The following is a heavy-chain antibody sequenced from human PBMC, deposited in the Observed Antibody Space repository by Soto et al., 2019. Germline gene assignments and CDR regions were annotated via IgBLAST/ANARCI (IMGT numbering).Heavy chain of an antibody. Sequence: QVQLVQSGAEVKKPGASVKVSCKVSGYTLTELSMHWVRQAPGKGLEWMGGFDPEDGETIYAQKFQGRVTMTEDTPTDTADLEPSSLRSEDTAVYYCATDLLPGIAVAGLVWGQGTLVTVSS. D-gene: IGHD6-19*01. J-gene: IGHJ4*02. V-gene: IGHV1-24*01. CDR3: ATDLLPGIAVAGLV. CDR2: FDPEDGET. CDR1: GYTLTELS.